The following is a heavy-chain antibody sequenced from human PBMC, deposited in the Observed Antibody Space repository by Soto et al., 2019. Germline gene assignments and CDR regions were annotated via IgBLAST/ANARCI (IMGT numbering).Heavy chain of an antibody. CDR1: GDSISHYY. D-gene: IGHD1-26*01. CDR3: ARRRCLGGSCHGGNWLDP. CDR2: IDNSGST. Sequence: QVQLQESGPGLVKPSETLSLTCTVSGDSISHYYWNWIRQSPGRGLEWIGYIDNSGSTIYKPSLRWRGTLSVNMSTNQFSLRLTSVAAADAAVFYCARRRCLGGSCHGGNWLDPCGQGILVTVSS. J-gene: IGHJ5*02. V-gene: IGHV4-59*08.